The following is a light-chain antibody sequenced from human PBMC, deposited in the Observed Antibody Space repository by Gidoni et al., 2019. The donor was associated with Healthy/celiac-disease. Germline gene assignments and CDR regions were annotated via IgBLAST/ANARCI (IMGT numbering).Light chain of an antibody. CDR1: QSVSSSY. Sequence: EIVLTQSPGTLSLSPGERATLSCRASQSVSSSYLAWYQQNPGQAPRLLISGASSRATGIPDRFSGSGSGTDFTLTISRLEPEDFAVYYCQHYGSSYTFGQGTKLEIK. CDR2: GAS. V-gene: IGKV3-20*01. CDR3: QHYGSSYT. J-gene: IGKJ2*01.